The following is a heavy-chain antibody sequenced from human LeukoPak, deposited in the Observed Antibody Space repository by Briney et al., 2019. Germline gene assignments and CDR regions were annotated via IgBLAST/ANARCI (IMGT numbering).Heavy chain of an antibody. CDR2: ISSSSSYI. CDR3: ARDWVDQIIIAAADLNWFDP. V-gene: IGHV3-21*05. D-gene: IGHD6-13*01. Sequence: GGSLRLSCAASGFTFSSYSMNWVRQAPGKGLEWVSYISSSSSYIYYADSVKGRFTISRDNAKNSLYLQMNSLRAEDTAVYYCARDWVDQIIIAAADLNWFDPWGQGTLVTVSS. CDR1: GFTFSSYS. J-gene: IGHJ5*02.